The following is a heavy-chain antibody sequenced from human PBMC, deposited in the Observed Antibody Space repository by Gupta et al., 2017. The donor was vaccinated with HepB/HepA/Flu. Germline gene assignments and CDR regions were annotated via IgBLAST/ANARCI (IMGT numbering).Heavy chain of an antibody. J-gene: IGHJ4*02. CDR2: ISSSGSTI. Sequence: QVQLVESGGGLVKPGGSLRLSCAASAFTFSDYYMSWLRQAQGKGLEWVSYISSSGSTIFYADSVKGRFTISRDNAKNSLYLQMNSLRAEDTAVYYCARDGIHGYNYYFDYWGQGTLVTVSS. V-gene: IGHV3-11*01. D-gene: IGHD5-24*01. CDR1: AFTFSDYY. CDR3: ARDGIHGYNYYFDY.